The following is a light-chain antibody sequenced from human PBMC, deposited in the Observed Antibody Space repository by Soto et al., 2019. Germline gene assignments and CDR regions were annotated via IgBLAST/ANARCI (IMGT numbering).Light chain of an antibody. V-gene: IGKV3-15*01. CDR3: QQYNKWPET. Sequence: EIVMTQSPSTLSVTPGERATLSCRASQSVSSYLAWYQQTPGQAPRLLIYGASTRATGIPARFSGSGSGTEFTLTISSLQSEDFAVYFCQQYNKWPETFGQGTKVDI. CDR2: GAS. CDR1: QSVSSY. J-gene: IGKJ2*01.